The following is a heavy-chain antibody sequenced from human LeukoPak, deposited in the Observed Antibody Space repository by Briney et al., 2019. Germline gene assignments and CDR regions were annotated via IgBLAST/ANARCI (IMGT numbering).Heavy chain of an antibody. V-gene: IGHV1-69*04. CDR1: GGTFSSYA. J-gene: IGHJ6*02. D-gene: IGHD5-24*01. CDR2: IIPILGIA. Sequence: SVKVSCKASGGTFSSYAISWVRQAPGQGLEWTGRIIPILGIANYAQKFQGRVTITADKSTSTAHMELSSLRSEDTAVYYCARKISRRDGYNYVDYYYYGMDVWGQGTTVTVSS. CDR3: ARKISRRDGYNYVDYYYYGMDV.